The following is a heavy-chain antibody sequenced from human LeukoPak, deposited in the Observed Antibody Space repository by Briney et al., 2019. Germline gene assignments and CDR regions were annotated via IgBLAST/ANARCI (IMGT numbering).Heavy chain of an antibody. D-gene: IGHD4-17*01. CDR3: ARVMTTVSIDY. CDR1: GFTFSNYC. Sequence: GGSLRLSCAASGFTFSNYCMHWVRQPPGKRPVWVCGMNRGGSSTSCGEGVKGRFTISGENAKNTLYLQMNSLRAEDTAVYYCARVMTTVSIDYWGQGTLVTVSS. CDR2: MNRGGSST. J-gene: IGHJ4*02. V-gene: IGHV3-74*01.